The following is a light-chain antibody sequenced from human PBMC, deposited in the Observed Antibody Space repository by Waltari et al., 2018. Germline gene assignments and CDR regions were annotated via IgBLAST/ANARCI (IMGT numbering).Light chain of an antibody. V-gene: IGKV3-15*01. J-gene: IGKJ2*02. CDR2: GAS. Sequence: EIVMTQSPAALSVSPGERATLSCRASQSISNNLAWYQHKPGQPPRLLISGASTRATGVPARFSGSGSGTEFTLTISSLQSEDSAIYFCQQYNTWPPSTFGQGTKPEIK. CDR1: QSISNN. CDR3: QQYNTWPPST.